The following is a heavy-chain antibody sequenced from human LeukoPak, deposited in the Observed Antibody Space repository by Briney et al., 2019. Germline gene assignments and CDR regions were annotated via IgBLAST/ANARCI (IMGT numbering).Heavy chain of an antibody. CDR2: ISSSGSTI. Sequence: GGSLRLSCAASGFTFSSYEMNWVRQAPGKGLEWVSYISSSGSTIYYADSVKGRFTISRDNAKNSLYLQMNSLRAEDKAVYYCARVREDTGGDYWGQGTLVTVSS. CDR1: GFTFSSYE. CDR3: ARVREDTGGDY. D-gene: IGHD3-10*01. J-gene: IGHJ4*02. V-gene: IGHV3-48*03.